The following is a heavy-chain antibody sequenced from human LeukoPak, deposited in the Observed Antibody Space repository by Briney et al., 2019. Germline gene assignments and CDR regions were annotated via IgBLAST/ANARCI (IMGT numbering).Heavy chain of an antibody. D-gene: IGHD3-10*01. J-gene: IGHJ4*02. V-gene: IGHV3-74*01. CDR1: GFTFSSYA. CDR2: INSDGSTT. CDR3: ARSYYYFDY. Sequence: GGSLRLSCAASGFTFSSYAMNWVRQAPGKGLVWVSRINSDGSTTNYADSVKGRFTISRDNAKNTLYLQMNSLRVEDTAVYYCARSYYYFDYWGQGTLVTVSS.